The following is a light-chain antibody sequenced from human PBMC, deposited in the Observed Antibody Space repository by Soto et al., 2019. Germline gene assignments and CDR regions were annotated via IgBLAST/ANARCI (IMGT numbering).Light chain of an antibody. CDR1: QSISSW. Sequence: DIQMTQSPSAMSASVVDRVTITCRASQSISSWLAWYQQRTGKAPKLLIYKASALESGVPSRFSGSGSGAEFTLTISSLQTDELATYDCNHYNNYQFTVGQGTKGEIK. J-gene: IGKJ2*01. V-gene: IGKV1-5*03. CDR3: NHYNNYQFT. CDR2: KAS.